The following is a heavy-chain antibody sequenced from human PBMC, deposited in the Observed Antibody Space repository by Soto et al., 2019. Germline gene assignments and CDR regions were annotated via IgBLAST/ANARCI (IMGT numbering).Heavy chain of an antibody. CDR1: GFTFSNYV. J-gene: IGHJ4*02. V-gene: IGHV3-23*01. CDR2: ISGSGGST. Sequence: EVQLLESGGGLVQPGGSLRLSCAASGFTFSNYVMNWVRQAPGKGLEWVSVISGSGGSTHYTDSVKGRFTISRDNSKNTLYLQMNSLRAEDTAVYYCAKADGAVFTGTRTNYFDNWGQGTLVTVSS. D-gene: IGHD6-13*01. CDR3: AKADGAVFTGTRTNYFDN.